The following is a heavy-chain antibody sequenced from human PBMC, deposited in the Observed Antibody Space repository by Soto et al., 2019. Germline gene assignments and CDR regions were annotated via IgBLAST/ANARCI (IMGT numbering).Heavy chain of an antibody. D-gene: IGHD5-18*01. CDR1: GGSISSGDYY. CDR2: IYYSGST. J-gene: IGHJ4*02. V-gene: IGHV4-30-4*01. Sequence: SETLSLTCTVSGGSISSGDYYWSWIRQPPGKGLEWIGYIYYSGSTYYNPSLKSRVTISVDTSKNQFSLKLSFVTAADTAVYYCARAPTAMVTWSPFDYWGQGTLVTVSS. CDR3: ARAPTAMVTWSPFDY.